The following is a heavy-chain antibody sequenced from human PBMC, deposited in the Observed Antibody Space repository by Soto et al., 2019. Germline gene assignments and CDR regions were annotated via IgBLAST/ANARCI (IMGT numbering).Heavy chain of an antibody. CDR2: IIPVLGTP. Sequence: QVLLVQSSAEVKKPGSSVKVSCKASGGTFTSTAFSWVRQAPGQGLEWMGGIIPVLGTPNYAQKFQARLTVTADASTTTVHMEPGSLRSDDTAVYYCASSAGLDHLLNYYGLNVWGQGTTVTVSS. D-gene: IGHD6-13*01. V-gene: IGHV1-69*01. J-gene: IGHJ6*02. CDR3: ASSAGLDHLLNYYGLNV. CDR1: GGTFTSTA.